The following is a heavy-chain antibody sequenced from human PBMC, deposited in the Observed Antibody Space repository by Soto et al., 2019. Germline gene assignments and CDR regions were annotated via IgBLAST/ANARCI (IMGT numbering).Heavy chain of an antibody. Sequence: QLQLQESGPGLVKPSETQSITCTVSGGSISISSYYWGWIRQPPGKGLEWIGSTYYSGSTYYNASLKSRVTISVDTSKNQFSLKLSSVTAADTAVYYCARQITTNWFDPWGQGTLVTVSS. CDR2: TYYSGST. D-gene: IGHD4-4*01. CDR3: ARQITTNWFDP. V-gene: IGHV4-39*01. CDR1: GGSISISSYY. J-gene: IGHJ5*02.